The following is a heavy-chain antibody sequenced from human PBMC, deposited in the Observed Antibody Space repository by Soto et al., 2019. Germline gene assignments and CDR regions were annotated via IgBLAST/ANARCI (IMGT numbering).Heavy chain of an antibody. Sequence: EVQLLESGGGSVQPGGSLKLSCVVSGFTIPDYGVTWVRQPPGKGLEWVSGFTGGHGKTFYADSVRGRFTISREDSRTTVYLQMDSLGVKDTAVYYCTRWKGFGDSWGQGTLVTVSS. CDR1: GFTIPDYG. J-gene: IGHJ4*02. CDR3: TRWKGFGDS. D-gene: IGHD1-1*01. CDR2: FTGGHGKT. V-gene: IGHV3-23*01.